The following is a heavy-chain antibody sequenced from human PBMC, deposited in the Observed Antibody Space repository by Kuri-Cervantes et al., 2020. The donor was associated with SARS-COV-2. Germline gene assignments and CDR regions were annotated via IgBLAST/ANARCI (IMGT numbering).Heavy chain of an antibody. V-gene: IGHV3-74*01. J-gene: IGHJ4*02. CDR2: INPDGSYT. CDR3: TRRDGYKLGVFDY. CDR1: GFTFSGHW. D-gene: IGHD5-24*01. Sequence: LSLTCAASGFTFSGHWIHWVRQAPGKGLVWVSRINPDGSYTNNADSVKGRFTLSRDNAKNMLFLQMNSLRAEDTAVYYCTRRDGYKLGVFDYWGQGTLVTVSS.